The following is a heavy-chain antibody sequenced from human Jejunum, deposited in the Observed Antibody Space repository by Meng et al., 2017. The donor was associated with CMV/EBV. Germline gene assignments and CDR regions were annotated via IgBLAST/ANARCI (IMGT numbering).Heavy chain of an antibody. CDR3: AKEGVLYGMDV. V-gene: IGHV1-46*01. J-gene: IGHJ6*02. Sequence: CKASGYIFTDYYIHWVRQAPGQGLEWMALINPSGYNTNYTQKFQGRITVTRDTSTRTVYMELNNLTFEDTAVYYCAKEGVLYGMDVWGQGTTVTVSS. D-gene: IGHD4/OR15-4a*01. CDR1: GYIFTDYY. CDR2: INPSGYNT.